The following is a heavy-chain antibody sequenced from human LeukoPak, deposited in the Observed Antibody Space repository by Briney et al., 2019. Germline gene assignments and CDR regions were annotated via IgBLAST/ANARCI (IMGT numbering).Heavy chain of an antibody. Sequence: SVKVSCKASGGTFSSYAISWVRQAPGQGLEWMGRIIPIFGIANYAQKFQGRVTITADKSTSTAYMELSSLRSEDTAVYYCARDFSCTYYCDSSGCVYFQHWGQGTLVTVSS. CDR3: ARDFSCTYYCDSSGCVYFQH. J-gene: IGHJ1*01. V-gene: IGHV1-69*04. CDR1: GGTFSSYA. CDR2: IIPIFGIA. D-gene: IGHD3-22*01.